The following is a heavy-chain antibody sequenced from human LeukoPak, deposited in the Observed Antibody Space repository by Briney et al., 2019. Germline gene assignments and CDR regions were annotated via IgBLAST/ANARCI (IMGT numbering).Heavy chain of an antibody. D-gene: IGHD3-22*01. V-gene: IGHV1-18*01. CDR3: ARAGDYYDSSGTSDY. Sequence: ASVKVSCKASGYTFTSYGISWVRQAPGQGLEWMGWISAYNGNTNYAQKLQGRVTMTTDTSTSTAYMELRSLRSDDTAVYYCARAGDYYDSSGTSDYRGQGTLVTVSS. J-gene: IGHJ4*02. CDR2: ISAYNGNT. CDR1: GYTFTSYG.